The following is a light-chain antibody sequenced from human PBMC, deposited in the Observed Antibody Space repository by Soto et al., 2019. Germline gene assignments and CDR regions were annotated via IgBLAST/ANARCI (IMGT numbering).Light chain of an antibody. Sequence: EIVLTQSPGTLSLSPGERATLSCRASQSISSCYLAWYQQKPGQAPRLLIYGASSRAVGIPDNFSGSGSGTDFTLTISRLEPEDFAVYYCQQYGTSPWTFGQGTKVEIK. J-gene: IGKJ1*01. CDR2: GAS. CDR1: QSISSCY. V-gene: IGKV3-20*01. CDR3: QQYGTSPWT.